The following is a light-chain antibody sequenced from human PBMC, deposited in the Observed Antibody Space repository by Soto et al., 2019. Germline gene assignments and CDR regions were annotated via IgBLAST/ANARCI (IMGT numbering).Light chain of an antibody. CDR1: SSDIGRYNY. CDR3: GSYTSSDTMI. J-gene: IGLJ2*01. V-gene: IGLV2-14*03. CDR2: DVS. Sequence: QSALTQPASVSGSPGQSITISCTGTSSDIGRYNYVSWYQHSPGKAPKLITYDVSDRPSGVSNRFSGSKSGTTASLTISGLQAEDEADYYCGSYTSSDTMIFGGGPKLTVL.